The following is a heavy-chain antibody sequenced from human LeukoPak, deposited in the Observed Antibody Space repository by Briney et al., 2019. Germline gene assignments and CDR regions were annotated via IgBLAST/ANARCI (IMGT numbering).Heavy chain of an antibody. D-gene: IGHD2-2*01. CDR3: ARDLVRYFDY. CDR1: GFTFSSYS. J-gene: IGHJ4*02. V-gene: IGHV3-21*01. CDR2: ISSSSSYI. Sequence: PGGSLRLSCAAPGFTFSSYSMNWVRQAPGKGLEWVSSISSSSSYIYYADSVKGRFTISRDNAKNSLYLQMNSLRAEDTAVYYCARDLVRYFDYWGQGTLVTVSS.